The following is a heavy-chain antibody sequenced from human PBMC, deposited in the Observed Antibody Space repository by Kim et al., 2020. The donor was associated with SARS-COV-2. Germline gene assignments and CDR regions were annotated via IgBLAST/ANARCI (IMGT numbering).Heavy chain of an antibody. CDR2: ISWNSGSI. D-gene: IGHD3-10*01. CDR3: AKSPLIYGSGSYSLDYYYYGMGV. V-gene: IGHV3-9*01. J-gene: IGHJ6*02. Sequence: GGSLRLSCAASGFTFGDYAMHWVRQAPGKGLEWVSGISWNSGSIGYADSVKGRFTISRDNAKNSLYLQMNSLRAEDTALYYCAKSPLIYGSGSYSLDYYYYGMGVWGQGTTVTVSS. CDR1: GFTFGDYA.